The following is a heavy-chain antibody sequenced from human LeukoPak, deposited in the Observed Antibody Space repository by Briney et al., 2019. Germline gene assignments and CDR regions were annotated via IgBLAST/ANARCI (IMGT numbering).Heavy chain of an antibody. CDR3: ARVVYYYDSSGSPGGMDV. CDR2: ISAYNGNT. V-gene: IGHV1-18*01. CDR1: GYTYTSYG. J-gene: IGHJ6*02. Sequence: ASVKVSCKASGYTYTSYGISWVRQAPGQGLEWMGWISAYNGNTNYAQKLQGRVTMTTDTSTSTAYMELRSLRSDDTAVYYCARVVYYYDSSGSPGGMDVWGQGTTVTVSS. D-gene: IGHD3-22*01.